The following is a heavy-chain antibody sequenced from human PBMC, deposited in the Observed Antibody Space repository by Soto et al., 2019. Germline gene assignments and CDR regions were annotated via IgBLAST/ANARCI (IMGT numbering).Heavy chain of an antibody. CDR1: GGTFRNYP. CDR2: IFPLTDIP. Sequence: QVQLVQSGAEVKKPGSSVKVSCKASGGTFRNYPINWVRQAPGQGLEWMGSIFPLTDIPDYAQNFQARLTISADKSTNTADMELSSLTSDDTAMYFCARGPLVVLNYFESWGQGTLVTVSS. V-gene: IGHV1-69*02. CDR3: ARGPLVVLNYFES. J-gene: IGHJ4*02.